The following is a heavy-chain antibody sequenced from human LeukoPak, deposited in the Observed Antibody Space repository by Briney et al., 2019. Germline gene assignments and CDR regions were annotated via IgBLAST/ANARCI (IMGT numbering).Heavy chain of an antibody. CDR1: GYTFTSYD. D-gene: IGHD6-25*01. J-gene: IGHJ5*02. Sequence: ASVKVSCKASGYTFTSYDINWVRQATGQGLEWMGWMNPNSSNTGYAQKFQGRVTMTRNTSISTAYMELSSLRSEDTAVYYCARTLKRVGNWFDPWGQGTLVTVSS. CDR3: ARTLKRVGNWFDP. CDR2: MNPNSSNT. V-gene: IGHV1-8*01.